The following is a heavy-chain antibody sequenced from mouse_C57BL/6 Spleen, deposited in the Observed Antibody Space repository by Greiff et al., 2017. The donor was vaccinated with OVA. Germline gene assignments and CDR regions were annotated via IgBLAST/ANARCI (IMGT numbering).Heavy chain of an antibody. D-gene: IGHD2-13*01. CDR3: AKKGDWYYAMDY. CDR1: GFSLTSYG. V-gene: IGHV2-5*01. Sequence: QVQLQQSGPGLVKPSQSLSITCTVSGFSLTSYGVHWVRQSPGKGLEWLGVIWRGGSTDYNAAFMSRLSITKDNSKSQVFFKMNSLQADDTAIYYCAKKGDWYYAMDYWGQGTSVTVSS. CDR2: IWRGGST. J-gene: IGHJ4*01.